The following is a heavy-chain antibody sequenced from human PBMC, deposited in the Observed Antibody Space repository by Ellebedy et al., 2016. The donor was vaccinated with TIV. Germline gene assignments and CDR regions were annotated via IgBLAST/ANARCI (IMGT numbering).Heavy chain of an antibody. Sequence: ASVKVSCKASGGTFSSYAISWVRQAPGQGLEWMGWINPNSGGTNYAQKFQGRVTMTRDTSISTAYMELSRLRSDDTAVYYCARDLIGTGFFDYWGQGTLVTVSS. CDR1: GGTFSSYA. J-gene: IGHJ4*02. CDR3: ARDLIGTGFFDY. D-gene: IGHD1-1*01. V-gene: IGHV1-2*02. CDR2: INPNSGGT.